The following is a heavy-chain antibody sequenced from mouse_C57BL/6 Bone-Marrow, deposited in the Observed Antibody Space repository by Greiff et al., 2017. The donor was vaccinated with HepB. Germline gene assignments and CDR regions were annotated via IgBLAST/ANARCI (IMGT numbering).Heavy chain of an antibody. J-gene: IGHJ3*01. V-gene: IGHV14-4*01. CDR2: IDPENGDT. CDR3: TTNYGSSSAWFAY. CDR1: GFNIKDDY. D-gene: IGHD1-1*01. Sequence: EVQLQQSGAELVRPGASVKLSCTASGFNIKDDYMHWVKQRPEQGLEWIGWIDPENGDTEYASKFQGKATITADTSSNTAYLQLSSLTSEDTAVYYCTTNYGSSSAWFAYWGQGTLVTVSA.